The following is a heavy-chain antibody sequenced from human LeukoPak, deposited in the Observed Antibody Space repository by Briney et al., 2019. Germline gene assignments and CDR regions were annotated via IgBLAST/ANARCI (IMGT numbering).Heavy chain of an antibody. D-gene: IGHD3-3*01. CDR1: GFTFSNSC. Sequence: GGSLRLSCAASGFTFSNSCMTWVRQAPGKGLEWVANIRQDGSEENYVDSVRGRFTISRDNAKNSLYLQMNTLRAEDTAMYYCARDRSISGVVTLDYWGQGALVTVSS. J-gene: IGHJ4*02. CDR3: ARDRSISGVVTLDY. V-gene: IGHV3-7*01. CDR2: IRQDGSEE.